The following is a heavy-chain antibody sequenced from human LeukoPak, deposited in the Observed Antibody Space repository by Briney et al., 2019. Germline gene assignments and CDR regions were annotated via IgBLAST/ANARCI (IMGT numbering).Heavy chain of an antibody. CDR1: GFTFSNAW. CDR2: IKSKTDGGTT. D-gene: IGHD2-15*01. Sequence: GGSLRLSCAASGFTFSNAWMTWVRQAPGKGLEWVGRIKSKTDGGTTDYAAPVKGRFTISGDDSKNTLYLQMNSLKTEDTAVYYCTTEARYCSGGTCTRDWYFDLWGRGTLVTVSS. V-gene: IGHV3-15*01. CDR3: TTEARYCSGGTCTRDWYFDL. J-gene: IGHJ2*01.